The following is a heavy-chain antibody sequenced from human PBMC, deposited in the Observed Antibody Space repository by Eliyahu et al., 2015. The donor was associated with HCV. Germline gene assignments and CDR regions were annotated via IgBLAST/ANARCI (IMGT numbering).Heavy chain of an antibody. CDR2: ISPSCC. CDR1: GFTFSSYS. V-gene: IGHV3-30-3*01. CDR3: AREPGLSFDY. J-gene: IGHJ4*02. Sequence: QVHLVEYGGGVVQPGRSLXLSCAASGFTFSSYSMHWVRQPPGKGLEWVAVISPSCCHPRLSLHRFTISRDNSRNTLYLQVNTLRPEDTAVYYCAREPGLSFDYWGQGTPVTVSS.